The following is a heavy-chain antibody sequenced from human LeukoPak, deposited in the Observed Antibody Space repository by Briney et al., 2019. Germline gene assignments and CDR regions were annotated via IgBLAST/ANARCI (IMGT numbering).Heavy chain of an antibody. Sequence: GGSLRLSCAASVFTFNKHAMTWVRQAPGKGLEWVSAISGGGGDTYYADSVKGRFTISRDNSKNTLYLQMNSLRAEDTAVYYCAKTLVTLSEDYFDYWGQGTLVTVSS. J-gene: IGHJ4*02. CDR1: VFTFNKHA. V-gene: IGHV3-23*01. CDR2: ISGGGGDT. CDR3: AKTLVTLSEDYFDY. D-gene: IGHD3-3*01.